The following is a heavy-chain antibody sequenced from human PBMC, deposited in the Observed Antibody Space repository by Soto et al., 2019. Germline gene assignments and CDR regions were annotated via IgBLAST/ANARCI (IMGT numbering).Heavy chain of an antibody. Sequence: XGTLSPSSTVTGVSGNNDDAYRSWIRQPPGKGLEWIGYIYYTGSTTYNPSLKSRVTISLDTSRNHFSLSLSSVTAADTAVFYCAREYSNSPEAFDFWGRGTLVTVSS. CDR3: AREYSNSPEAFDF. CDR1: GVSGNNDDAY. V-gene: IGHV4-61*03. D-gene: IGHD6-6*01. J-gene: IGHJ4*02. CDR2: IYYTGST.